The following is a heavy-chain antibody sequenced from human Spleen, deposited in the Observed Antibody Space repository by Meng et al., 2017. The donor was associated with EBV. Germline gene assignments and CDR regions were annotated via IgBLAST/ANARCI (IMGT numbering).Heavy chain of an antibody. V-gene: IGHV1-18*01. Sequence: QGQLVQSGAEVKKPGASVKLPCKASGYAFTSYGFSWVRQAPGQGLEWMGWISTYNGDTNYAQKVQGRVTMTTDTSTNTAYMELRSLKSDDTAVYYCARQRTFGQWLIQGDWFDPWGQGTLVTVSS. CDR2: ISTYNGDT. J-gene: IGHJ5*02. CDR3: ARQRTFGQWLIQGDWFDP. CDR1: GYAFTSYG. D-gene: IGHD6-19*01.